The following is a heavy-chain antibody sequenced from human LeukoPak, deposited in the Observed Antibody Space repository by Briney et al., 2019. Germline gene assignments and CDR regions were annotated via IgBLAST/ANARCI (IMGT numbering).Heavy chain of an antibody. V-gene: IGHV4-31*03. J-gene: IGHJ4*02. CDR2: IYYSGSS. Sequence: SETLSLTCSVSGASININNYYWSWIRQHPGKGLEWIGYIYYSGSSYYTPSLQSRVRLSVDTSKNQFSLRLSSVTAADTAVCYCARLVYDDLHYFDYWGQGSLVTVPS. CDR1: GASININNYY. CDR3: ARLVYDDLHYFDY. D-gene: IGHD5/OR15-5a*01.